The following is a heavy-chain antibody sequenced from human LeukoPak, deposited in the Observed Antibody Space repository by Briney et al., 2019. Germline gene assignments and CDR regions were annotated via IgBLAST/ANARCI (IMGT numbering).Heavy chain of an antibody. CDR3: VFGECSSTSCYPRRDY. CDR2: INVYSGST. D-gene: IGHD2-2*01. CDR1: GYRFTTYG. Sequence: ASVKVSCKASGYRFTTYGISWVRQPPGQGLEWMAWINVYSGSTEYKADLQGRLTVATETSTTTAYMELRSLRSDDTAVYYCVFGECSSTSCYPRRDYWGHGTLVTVSS. J-gene: IGHJ4*01. V-gene: IGHV1-18*01.